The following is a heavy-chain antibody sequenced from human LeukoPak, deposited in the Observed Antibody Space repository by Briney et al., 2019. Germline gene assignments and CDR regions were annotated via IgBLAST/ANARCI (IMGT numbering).Heavy chain of an antibody. D-gene: IGHD1-1*01. CDR3: AKVEGASKASVY. CDR1: GFTFSNYA. J-gene: IGHJ4*02. CDR2: ISGSGGST. V-gene: IGHV3-23*01. Sequence: GGSLRLSCAASGFTFSNYAMSWVRQAPGRGLEWVSSISGSGGSTYYADSVKGRFTISRDNSKNTLYLQMYSLRAEDTAVYYCAKVEGASKASVYWGQGALVTVSS.